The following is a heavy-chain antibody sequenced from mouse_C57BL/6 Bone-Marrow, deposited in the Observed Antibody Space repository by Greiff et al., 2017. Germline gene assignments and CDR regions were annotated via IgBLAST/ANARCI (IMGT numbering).Heavy chain of an antibody. CDR1: GFTFSDYG. D-gene: IGHD2-3*01. CDR2: ISSGSSTI. CDR3: ATLSHYYALDY. V-gene: IGHV5-17*01. Sequence: EVKLMESGGGLVKPGGSLKLSCAASGFTFSDYGMHRVRQAPEKGLEWVAYISSGSSTIYYADTVKGRFTISRDNATNTLFLQMTSLRSEDTAMYYCATLSHYYALDYGGQGTSVTVSA. J-gene: IGHJ4*01.